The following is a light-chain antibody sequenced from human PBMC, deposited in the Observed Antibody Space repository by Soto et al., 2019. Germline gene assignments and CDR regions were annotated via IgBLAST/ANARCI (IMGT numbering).Light chain of an antibody. CDR2: EVT. J-gene: IGLJ1*01. V-gene: IGLV2-18*03. Sequence: QSVLTQPPSVSGSPGQSVTISCTGTSSDVGIYNGVSWYQQPPGTAPKLMIYEVTNRPSGVPDRFSGSKSGNTASLTTSGLQAEDEADYYCSSYTSSYTYVFGTGTKVTVL. CDR1: SSDVGIYNG. CDR3: SSYTSSYTYV.